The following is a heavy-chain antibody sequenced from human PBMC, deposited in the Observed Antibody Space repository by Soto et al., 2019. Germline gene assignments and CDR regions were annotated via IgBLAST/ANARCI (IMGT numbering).Heavy chain of an antibody. CDR2: ISFGGGNT. Sequence: GGSLRLSCVGSGFTFSDYAMTWVRQAPGKGLEWVATISFGGGNTYYAGSLEGRFTISRDNSKNTLFLQMYDLRAEDTALYYCAKDGYCNGGSCYLYYLDSWGLGT. V-gene: IGHV3-23*01. J-gene: IGHJ4*02. D-gene: IGHD2-15*01. CDR1: GFTFSDYA. CDR3: AKDGYCNGGSCYLYYLDS.